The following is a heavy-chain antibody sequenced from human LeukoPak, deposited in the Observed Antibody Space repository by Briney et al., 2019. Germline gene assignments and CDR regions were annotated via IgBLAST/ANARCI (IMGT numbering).Heavy chain of an antibody. CDR3: ARLYSSSWPIIYYYYYGMDV. V-gene: IGHV5-51*01. D-gene: IGHD6-13*01. Sequence: GESLKISCKGSGYSFTSYWIGWVRQMPGKGLEWMGIIYPGGSDTRYSPSFQGQVAISADKSISTAYLQWSSLKASDTAMYYCARLYSSSWPIIYYYYYGMDVWGQGTTVTVSS. CDR1: GYSFTSYW. J-gene: IGHJ6*02. CDR2: IYPGGSDT.